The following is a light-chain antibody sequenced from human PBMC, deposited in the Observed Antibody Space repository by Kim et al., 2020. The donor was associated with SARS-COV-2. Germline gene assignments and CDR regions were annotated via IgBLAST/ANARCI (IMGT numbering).Light chain of an antibody. CDR2: ITD. J-gene: IGLJ3*02. CDR3: ATWDDSLHGPV. Sequence: QRVTISCSGRSSNIGSNPVNWYQQLPGTPPKLLIFITDQRPSGVPDRFSGSQSGTSASLAISGLQSEDEADYYCATWDDSLHGPVFGGGTQLTVL. CDR1: SSNIGSNP. V-gene: IGLV1-44*01.